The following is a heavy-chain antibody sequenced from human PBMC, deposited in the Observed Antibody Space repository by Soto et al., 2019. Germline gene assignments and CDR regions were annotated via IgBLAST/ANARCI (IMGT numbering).Heavy chain of an antibody. CDR2: IYYSGSA. V-gene: IGHV4-31*03. CDR1: GGSISSSDYY. D-gene: IGHD6-19*01. J-gene: IGHJ5*02. Sequence: QVQLQESGPGLVKPSQTLSLTCTVSGGSISSSDYYWSWIRQHPGKGLEWIGYIYYSGSAYYNPSLQCRLTIPVDTSKNQFSLKVTSVTAADTAVYYCAREVSPNSRGRHTVLVRWFGPWGQGTLVTVSS. CDR3: AREVSPNSRGRHTVLVRWFGP.